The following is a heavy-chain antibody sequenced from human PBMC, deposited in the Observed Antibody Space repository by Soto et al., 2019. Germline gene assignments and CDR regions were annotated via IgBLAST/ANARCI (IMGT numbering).Heavy chain of an antibody. CDR1: GXTVSSNY. Sequence: LRLSVAASGXTVSSNYMSWVRQAPGKGLEWVSVIYSGGSTYYADSVKGRFTISRDNSRNTLYLQMNSLRAEDTAVYYCARGSYDSSGYLLDAFDIWGQGTMVTVSS. CDR3: ARGSYDSSGYLLDAFDI. V-gene: IGHV3-53*01. CDR2: IYSGGST. J-gene: IGHJ3*02. D-gene: IGHD3-22*01.